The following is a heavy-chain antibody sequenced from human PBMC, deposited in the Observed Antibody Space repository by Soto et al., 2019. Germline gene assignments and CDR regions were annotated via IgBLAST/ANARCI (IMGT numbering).Heavy chain of an antibody. J-gene: IGHJ6*02. CDR1: GYTFISYG. D-gene: IGHD6-13*01. V-gene: IGHV1-18*01. CDR2: ISAYNGNT. CDR3: AITNREVIAAAVTDRYGMDV. Sequence: QVQLVQSGAEVKKPGASVKVSCKASGYTFISYGISWVRQAPGQGLEWMGWISAYNGNTNYAQKFQGRVTMSTDTSTSTAYMELRSLGSDDTAVYYCAITNREVIAAAVTDRYGMDVWGQGTTVTVSS.